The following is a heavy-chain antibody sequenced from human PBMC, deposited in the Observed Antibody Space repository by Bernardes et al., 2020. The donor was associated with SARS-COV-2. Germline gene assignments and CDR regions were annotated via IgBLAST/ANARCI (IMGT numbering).Heavy chain of an antibody. V-gene: IGHV3-21*01. D-gene: IGHD2-2*02. J-gene: IGHJ6*02. Sequence: GGSLRLSCAASGFTFSSYSMNWVRQAPGKGLEWVSSISSSSSYIYYADSVKGRFTISRDNAKNSLYLQMNSLRAEDTAVYYCARDQGYCSSTSCYNLPYYGMDVWGQGTLVTVSS. CDR1: GFTFSSYS. CDR3: ARDQGYCSSTSCYNLPYYGMDV. CDR2: ISSSSSYI.